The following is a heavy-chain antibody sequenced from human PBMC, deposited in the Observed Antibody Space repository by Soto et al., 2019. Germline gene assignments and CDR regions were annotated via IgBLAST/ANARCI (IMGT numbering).Heavy chain of an antibody. D-gene: IGHD2-8*01. V-gene: IGHV3-11*01. Sequence: GRSLRLSCVVSGFTFSPYGVSWVRQAPGKGLEWISQVGGSGSAHYAESVKGRFIISRDNAKNSVYLQMNNLRVEDTAVYYCVRDYDTNPYWFFDLWGHGTQVTVSS. CDR2: VGGSGSA. CDR3: VRDYDTNPYWFFDL. CDR1: GFTFSPYG. J-gene: IGHJ2*01.